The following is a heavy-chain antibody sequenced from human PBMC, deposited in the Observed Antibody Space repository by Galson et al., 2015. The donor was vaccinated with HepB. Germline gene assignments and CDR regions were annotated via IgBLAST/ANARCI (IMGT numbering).Heavy chain of an antibody. CDR3: AYGVDV. V-gene: IGHV6-1*01. CDR1: GDSVSANIAV. Sequence: CAISGDSVSANIAVWNWIRQSPSRGLEWLGRTYYRSKWQKDYAVSMKSRITISTDTSRNQVSLQLNSMSPEDTAVYYCAYGVDVWGQGTTVTVSS. J-gene: IGHJ6*02. CDR2: TYYRSKWQK.